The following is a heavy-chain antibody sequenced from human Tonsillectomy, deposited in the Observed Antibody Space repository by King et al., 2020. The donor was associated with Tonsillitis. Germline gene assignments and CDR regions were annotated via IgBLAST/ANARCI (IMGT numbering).Heavy chain of an antibody. CDR2: IYPGDSET. J-gene: IGHJ3*02. D-gene: IGHD3-22*01. Sequence: VQLVESGAEVKKPGESLKISCKGSGYSFTRYWIVWVRQMPGKGLEWMGFIYPGDSETRYSPSFHGQVTISADKSISTAFLQWSRLKASDSAIYYCARSDSTGAGAFDIWGQGTMVTVSS. V-gene: IGHV5-51*01. CDR1: GYSFTRYW. CDR3: ARSDSTGAGAFDI.